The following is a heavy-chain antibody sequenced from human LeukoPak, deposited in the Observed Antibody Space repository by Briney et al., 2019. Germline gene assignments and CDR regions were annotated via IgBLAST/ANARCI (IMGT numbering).Heavy chain of an antibody. V-gene: IGHV1-46*01. Sequence: ASVKLSCKASGYTFTSYYMHWVRHAHGPGLEWMGIINPNGGSTSYAQKFQGRVSVARDTSRSTVYMELSSLRSEDTAVYYCARVFLYFGSGSYSGYYAMDVWGQGTTVSVSS. CDR3: ARVFLYFGSGSYSGYYAMDV. CDR1: GYTFTSYY. CDR2: INPNGGST. J-gene: IGHJ6*02. D-gene: IGHD3-10*01.